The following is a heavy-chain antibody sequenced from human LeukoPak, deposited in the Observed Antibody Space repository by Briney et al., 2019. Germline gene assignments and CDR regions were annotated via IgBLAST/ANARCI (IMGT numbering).Heavy chain of an antibody. D-gene: IGHD1-7*01. V-gene: IGHV3-53*01. Sequence: GGSLRLSCAASGFTFSSYWMSWVRQAPGKGLEWVSVIYSGGSTYYADSVKGRFTISRDNSKNTLYLQMNSLRAEDTAVYYCASRTTRSPDAFDIWGQGTMVTVSS. CDR1: GFTFSSYW. CDR2: IYSGGST. J-gene: IGHJ3*02. CDR3: ASRTTRSPDAFDI.